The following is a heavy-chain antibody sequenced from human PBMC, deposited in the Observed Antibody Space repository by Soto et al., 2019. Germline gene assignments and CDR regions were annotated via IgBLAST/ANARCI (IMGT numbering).Heavy chain of an antibody. CDR1: GGSITPYY. Sequence: QVQLQESGPGLVEPSETLSLTCSVSGGSITPYYWSWIRQAPGKGLEWIGYIYFAGTTTYNPSLKSRVTMSVDTSETQFSLKLTSVTAADTAVYYCARLGGYYQALDTWGQGTLVTVSS. J-gene: IGHJ5*02. CDR2: IYFAGTT. CDR3: ARLGGYYQALDT. D-gene: IGHD3-22*01. V-gene: IGHV4-59*08.